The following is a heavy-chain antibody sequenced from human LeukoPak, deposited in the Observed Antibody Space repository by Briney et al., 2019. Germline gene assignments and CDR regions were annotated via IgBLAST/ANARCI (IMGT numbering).Heavy chain of an antibody. J-gene: IGHJ6*02. Sequence: ASVKVSCKASGYTFTGYYMHWVRQAPGQGLEWMGWINPNSGGTNYAQKFQGRVTMTRDTSISTAYMELSRLRSDNTAVYYCARSYYDSSGYRGMDVWGQGTTVTVSS. V-gene: IGHV1-2*02. CDR2: INPNSGGT. CDR1: GYTFTGYY. CDR3: ARSYYDSSGYRGMDV. D-gene: IGHD3-22*01.